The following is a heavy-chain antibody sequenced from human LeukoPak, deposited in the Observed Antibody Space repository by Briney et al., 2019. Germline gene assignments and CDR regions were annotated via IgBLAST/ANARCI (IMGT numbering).Heavy chain of an antibody. J-gene: IGHJ6*02. V-gene: IGHV4-59*08. CDR2: IYYSGST. Sequence: SETLSLTCTVSGGSISSYYWSWIRQPPGKGLEWIGYIYYSGSTNYNPSLKSRVTVSVDTSKNQFSLKLSSVTAADTAVYYCARGSYYYGMDVWGQGTTVTVSS. CDR1: GGSISSYY. CDR3: ARGSYYYGMDV.